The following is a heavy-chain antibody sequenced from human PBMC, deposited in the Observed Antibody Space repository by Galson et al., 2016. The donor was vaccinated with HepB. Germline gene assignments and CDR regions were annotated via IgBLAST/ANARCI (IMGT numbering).Heavy chain of an antibody. CDR3: ARAWIFARGYFDT. Sequence: SLRLSCAASGFSFSTYAMSWIRQAPGKGLECVSGISGSADRTHYAESVKGRFTISRDNSRNTLFLQMNSLRGDDTAVYYCARAWIFARGYFDTWGLGTLVTVSS. D-gene: IGHD2-2*03. CDR1: GFSFSTYA. V-gene: IGHV3-23*01. CDR2: ISGSADRT. J-gene: IGHJ4*02.